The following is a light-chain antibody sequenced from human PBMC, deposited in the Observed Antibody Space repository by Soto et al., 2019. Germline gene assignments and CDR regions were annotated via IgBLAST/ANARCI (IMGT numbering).Light chain of an antibody. V-gene: IGLV2-14*01. J-gene: IGLJ1*01. CDR3: SSYTSSSTYV. Sequence: QSVLTQPASVSGSPGQSIAISCTGTSSDVGGYNYVSWYQQHPGKAPKLIIYDVTNRPSGVSNRFSGSKSGNTASLTIFGLQAEDEADYYCSSYTSSSTYVFGTGTRSPS. CDR1: SSDVGGYNY. CDR2: DVT.